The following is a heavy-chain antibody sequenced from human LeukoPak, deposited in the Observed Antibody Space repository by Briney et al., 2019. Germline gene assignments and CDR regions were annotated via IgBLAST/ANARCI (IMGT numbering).Heavy chain of an antibody. J-gene: IGHJ4*02. D-gene: IGHD5-12*01. V-gene: IGHV4-59*01. Sequence: SETLSLTCAVSGGSISSYYWSWIRQPPGKGLEWIGYIYYSGSTNYNPSLKSRVTISVDTSKNQFSLKLSSVTAADTAVYYCAREVPWPPHFDYWGQGTLVTVSS. CDR2: IYYSGST. CDR3: AREVPWPPHFDY. CDR1: GGSISSYY.